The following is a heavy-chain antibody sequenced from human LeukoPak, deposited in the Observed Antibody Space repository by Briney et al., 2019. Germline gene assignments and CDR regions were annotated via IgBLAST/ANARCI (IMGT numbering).Heavy chain of an antibody. Sequence: PGGSLRLSCAASGFTFRSYAMAWVRQAPGKGLEWVSTVDTGGSTTFYADSVKGRFTVSRDNYKNMVYLQMNSLRAEDTAVYYCAKDRGYYDRELVNWGQGALITVSS. CDR1: GFTFRSYA. V-gene: IGHV3-23*01. CDR3: AKDRGYYDRELVN. J-gene: IGHJ4*02. D-gene: IGHD3-22*01. CDR2: VDTGGSTT.